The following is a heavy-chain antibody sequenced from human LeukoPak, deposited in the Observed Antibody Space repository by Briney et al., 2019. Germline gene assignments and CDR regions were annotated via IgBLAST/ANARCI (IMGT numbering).Heavy chain of an antibody. D-gene: IGHD2/OR15-2a*01. CDR3: ARDSMMRHRGIDV. J-gene: IGHJ6*04. CDR1: GYTFTGYH. Sequence: ASVKVSCKASGYTFTGYHMHWVRQAPGQGLEWMGWINPNSGGTHYAQKFQGRVTMTRDTSISTAYMELSSLGSDDTAIYYCARDSMMRHRGIDVWGKGTTVTVSS. V-gene: IGHV1-2*02. CDR2: INPNSGGT.